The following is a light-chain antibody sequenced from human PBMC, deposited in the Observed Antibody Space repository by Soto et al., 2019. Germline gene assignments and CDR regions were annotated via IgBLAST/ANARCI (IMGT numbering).Light chain of an antibody. V-gene: IGKV1-39*01. CDR1: QSIDNY. CDR3: QQSYTTLFT. J-gene: IGKJ3*01. Sequence: DIQMTPSPSSLSASVGARVTITCRTSQSIDNYLNWYQQKPGKAPKLLIFAASTLQSGVPSRFSDSGAETDVTLTISSLQAEDLATYYCQQSYTTLFTCVPGTKVGLK. CDR2: AAS.